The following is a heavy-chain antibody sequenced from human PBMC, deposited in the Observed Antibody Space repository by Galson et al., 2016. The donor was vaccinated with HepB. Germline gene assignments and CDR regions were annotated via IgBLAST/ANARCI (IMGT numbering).Heavy chain of an antibody. J-gene: IGHJ4*02. D-gene: IGHD3-22*01. V-gene: IGHV3-64*02. CDR1: GFIISDYS. Sequence: SLRLSCAASGFIISDYSMHWVRQAPGKGLEYVSAIHYPGGSTFYADSVKGRFTISRDNSKNTLYLHVGSLRPEDMAVYYCVRVGSGYDYWGQGTLVTVSS. CDR2: IHYPGGST. CDR3: VRVGSGYDY.